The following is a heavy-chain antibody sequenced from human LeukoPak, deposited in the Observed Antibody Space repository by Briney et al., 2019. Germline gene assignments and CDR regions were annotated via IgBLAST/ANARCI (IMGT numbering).Heavy chain of an antibody. D-gene: IGHD3-10*01. CDR3: ARHAFRGGATYYYYYMDV. Sequence: SETLSLTCTVSGGSTSSSSYYWGWIRQPPGKGLEWIGSIYYSGSTYYNPSLKSRVTISVDTSKNQFSLKLSSVTAADTAVYYCARHAFRGGATYYYYYMDVWGKGTTVTISS. J-gene: IGHJ6*03. V-gene: IGHV4-39*01. CDR2: IYYSGST. CDR1: GGSTSSSSYY.